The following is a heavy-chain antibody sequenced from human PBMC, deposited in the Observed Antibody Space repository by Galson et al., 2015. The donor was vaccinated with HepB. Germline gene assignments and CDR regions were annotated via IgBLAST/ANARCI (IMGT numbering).Heavy chain of an antibody. CDR1: GFTFSTYW. V-gene: IGHV3-74*01. Sequence: SLRLSCAASGFTFSTYWMHWVRQGPGKGLVWVSRINSDGISTSCADSVKGRFTISRDNAKNTLYLQMNSLRAEDTAVYYCARVAGDSRGYYYFVPEFYFDYWGQGTLVTVSS. CDR3: ARVAGDSRGYYYFVPEFYFDY. CDR2: INSDGIST. D-gene: IGHD3-22*01. J-gene: IGHJ4*02.